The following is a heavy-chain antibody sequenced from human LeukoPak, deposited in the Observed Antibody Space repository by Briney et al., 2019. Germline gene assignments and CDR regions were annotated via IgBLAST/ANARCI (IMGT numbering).Heavy chain of an antibody. CDR2: ISSSSSYT. CDR1: GFTFSDYC. CDR3: ARDRPAGTAASYYYYGMDV. Sequence: PGGSLRLSCAASGFTFSDYCMSWLRQAPGKGLEWVSYISSSSSYTNYADSVKGRFTISRDNAKNSLYLQMNSLRAEDTAVYYCARDRPAGTAASYYYYGMDVWGKGTTVTVSS. J-gene: IGHJ6*04. V-gene: IGHV3-11*06. D-gene: IGHD2-2*01.